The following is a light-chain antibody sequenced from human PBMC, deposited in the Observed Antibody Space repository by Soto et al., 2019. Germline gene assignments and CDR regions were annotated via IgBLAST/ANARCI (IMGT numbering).Light chain of an antibody. J-gene: IGKJ4*01. V-gene: IGKV3D-20*02. Sequence: IVLTQSPGTLSLSSGERATLSCRASQSVPSSQLGWYQQKFGRSPRLLIYAASTRATGVPDRFSGSGSGTDFTLTISSLEPEDFAVYYCQQRSNWPLTFGGGTKVDI. CDR2: AAS. CDR3: QQRSNWPLT. CDR1: QSVPSSQ.